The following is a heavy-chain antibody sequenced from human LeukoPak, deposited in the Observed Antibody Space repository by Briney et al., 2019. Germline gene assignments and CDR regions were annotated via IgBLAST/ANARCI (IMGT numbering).Heavy chain of an antibody. CDR1: GYSISSYW. V-gene: IGHV5-51*01. J-gene: IGHJ6*02. CDR3: ARMPRVDYYYYYGMDV. CDR2: IYPGDSDT. Sequence: GESLKISCKGSGYSISSYWISWVRQMPGKGLEWMGIIYPGDSDTRYSPSFQGQVTISADKSISTAYLQWSSLKASDTAMYCCARMPRVDYYYYYGMDVWGQGSTVTVSS. D-gene: IGHD2-2*01.